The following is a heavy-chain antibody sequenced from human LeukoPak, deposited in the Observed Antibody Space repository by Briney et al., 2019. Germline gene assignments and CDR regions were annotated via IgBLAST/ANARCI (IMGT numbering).Heavy chain of an antibody. V-gene: IGHV3-74*01. CDR2: IKSDGST. Sequence: GGSLRLSCAASGFTFSTYWMHWVRQAPGKELVWVSRIKSDGSTNYADSVKGRFTISRDNAKNTVSLQMNSLRAEDTGVYYCARAPSEIGGYYPEYFRHWGQGTLVIVSS. CDR1: GFTFSTYW. D-gene: IGHD3-22*01. J-gene: IGHJ1*01. CDR3: ARAPSEIGGYYPEYFRH.